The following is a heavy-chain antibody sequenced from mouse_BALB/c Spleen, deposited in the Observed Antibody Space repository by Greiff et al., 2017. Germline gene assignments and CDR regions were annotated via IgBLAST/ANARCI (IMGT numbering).Heavy chain of an antibody. CDR3: ARRWGEGYFDY. V-gene: IGHV1-87*01. Sequence: VQRVESGAELARPGASVKLSCKASGYTFTSYWMQWVKQRPGQGLEWIGAIYPGDGDTRYTQKFKGKATLTADKSSSTAYMQLSSLASEDSAVYYCARRWGEGYFDYWGQGTTLTVSS. CDR2: IYPGDGDT. D-gene: IGHD1-1*01. CDR1: GYTFTSYW. J-gene: IGHJ2*01.